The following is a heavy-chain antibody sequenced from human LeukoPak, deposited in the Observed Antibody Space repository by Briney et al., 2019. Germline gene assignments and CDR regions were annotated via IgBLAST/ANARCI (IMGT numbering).Heavy chain of an antibody. Sequence: GGSLRLSCAASGFTLSTYWMSWVRQAPGKGLEWVANINQDGRETYYVDSVKGRFTISKDNAENSVDLRMNSLRGEDTAVYYCARGRAGSNPKWYHGMDVWGTGTTVTVS. CDR2: INQDGRET. CDR3: ARGRAGSNPKWYHGMDV. D-gene: IGHD3-10*01. J-gene: IGHJ6*04. V-gene: IGHV3-7*03. CDR1: GFTLSTYW.